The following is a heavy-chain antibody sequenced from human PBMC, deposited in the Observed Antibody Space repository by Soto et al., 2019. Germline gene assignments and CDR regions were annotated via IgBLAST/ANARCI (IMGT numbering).Heavy chain of an antibody. CDR2: IIPMFGTA. Sequence: QVQLVQSGAEVKKPESSVKVSCTAPGGTFSTYAISWVRQAPGQGLEWMGGIIPMFGTANYAQRFQDRVTITADESTNTVYMELRSLRSEDTAVYFCASGIQLWLRRINNGYSGWGQGTLVTVSS. V-gene: IGHV1-69*12. CDR1: GGTFSTYA. D-gene: IGHD5-18*01. CDR3: ASGIQLWLRRINNGYSG. J-gene: IGHJ4*02.